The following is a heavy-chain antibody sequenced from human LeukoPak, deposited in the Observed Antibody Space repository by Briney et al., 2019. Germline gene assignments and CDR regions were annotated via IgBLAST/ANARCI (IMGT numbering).Heavy chain of an antibody. D-gene: IGHD6-19*01. J-gene: IGHJ4*02. CDR2: IYYSGNT. V-gene: IGHV4-59*01. CDR3: ARGIRVAGKRDCFDY. Sequence: SETLSLTCTVSGGSISNYYWSWIRQPPGKGLEWIGYIYYSGNTNYNPSLKSRVTISVDTSKNQFSLKLSSVTAADTAVYYCARGIRVAGKRDCFDYWGQGTLVTVSS. CDR1: GGSISNYY.